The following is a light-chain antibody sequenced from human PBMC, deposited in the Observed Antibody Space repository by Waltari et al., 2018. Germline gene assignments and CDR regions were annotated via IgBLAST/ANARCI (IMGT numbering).Light chain of an antibody. V-gene: IGLV3-1*01. CDR1: KLGDNY. Sequence: SYELTQPPSVSVSPGQTASITCFGDKLGDNYACWYQQKPGQSPVLVMYQDSKWPSGIPERFSGSNSGNTATLTISGTQAMDEADYYCQAWDSSTVVFGGGTKLTVL. CDR3: QAWDSSTVV. J-gene: IGLJ2*01. CDR2: QDS.